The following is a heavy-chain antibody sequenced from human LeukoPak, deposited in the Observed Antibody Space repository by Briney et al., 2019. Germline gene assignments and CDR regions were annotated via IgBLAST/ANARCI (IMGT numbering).Heavy chain of an antibody. V-gene: IGHV1-69*04. Sequence: GASVKVSCKASGGTFSSYAISWVRQAPGQGLEWMGRIIPILGIANYAQKFQGRVTITADKSTSTAYMELSSLRSEDTAVYYCARDMSSTMVREVIRFDPWGQGTLVTVSS. J-gene: IGHJ5*02. CDR3: ARDMSSTMVREVIRFDP. CDR2: IIPILGIA. CDR1: GGTFSSYA. D-gene: IGHD3-10*01.